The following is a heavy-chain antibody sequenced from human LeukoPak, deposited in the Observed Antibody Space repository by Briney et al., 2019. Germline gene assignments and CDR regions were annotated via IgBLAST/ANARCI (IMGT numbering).Heavy chain of an antibody. V-gene: IGHV1-69*04. CDR1: GGTFSSYA. CDR3: ARLLWFGELLYAGYFDL. D-gene: IGHD3-10*01. J-gene: IGHJ2*01. Sequence: SVKVSCKASGGTFSSYAISWVRQAPGQGLEWMGRIIPILGIANYAQKFQGRVTITADKSTSTAYMELSSLRSEDTAVYYCARLLWFGELLYAGYFDLWGRGTLVTVSS. CDR2: IIPILGIA.